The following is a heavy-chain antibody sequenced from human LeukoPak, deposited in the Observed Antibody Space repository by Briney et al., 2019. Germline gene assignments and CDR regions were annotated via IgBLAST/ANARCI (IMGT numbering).Heavy chain of an antibody. Sequence: PSETLSLTCTVSGGSISSGSYYWSWIRQPAGKGLEWIGRIYTSGSTNYNPSLKSRVTMSVDTSKNHFSLKLSSVTAADTALYYCAGSRYCSGGTCYATFDYWGQGTLVTVSS. V-gene: IGHV4-61*02. CDR2: IYTSGST. J-gene: IGHJ4*02. CDR1: GGSISSGSYY. CDR3: AGSRYCSGGTCYATFDY. D-gene: IGHD2-15*01.